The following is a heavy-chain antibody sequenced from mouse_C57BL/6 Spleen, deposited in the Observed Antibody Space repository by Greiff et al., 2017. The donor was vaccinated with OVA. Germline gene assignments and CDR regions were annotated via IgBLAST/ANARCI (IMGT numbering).Heavy chain of an antibody. V-gene: IGHV14-4*01. CDR2: IDPENGDT. J-gene: IGHJ2*01. CDR1: GFNITDDY. D-gene: IGHD1-2*01. CDR3: TTGVTTAFDY. Sequence: VQLKQSGAELVRPGASVKLSCTASGFNITDDYMPWVKQRPEQGLEWIGWIDPENGDTEYASKFQGKATITAATSSNTAYLHLSSLTSEDTAVYYCTTGVTTAFDYWGQGTTLTVSS.